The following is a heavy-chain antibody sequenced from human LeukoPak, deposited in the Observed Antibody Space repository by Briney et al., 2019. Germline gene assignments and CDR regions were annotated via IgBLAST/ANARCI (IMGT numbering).Heavy chain of an antibody. J-gene: IGHJ4*02. CDR2: IIPIFGTA. V-gene: IGHV1-69*13. D-gene: IGHD6-13*01. Sequence: GASVTVSCTASGGTFSSYAISWVRQAPGQGLEWMGGIIPIFGTANYAQKFQGRVTITADESTSTAYMELSSLRSEDTAVYYCAGSIRDEVFLDYWGQGTLVTVSS. CDR3: AGSIRDEVFLDY. CDR1: GGTFSSYA.